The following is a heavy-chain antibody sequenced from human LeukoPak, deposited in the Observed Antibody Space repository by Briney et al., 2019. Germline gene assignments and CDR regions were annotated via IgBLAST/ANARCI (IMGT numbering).Heavy chain of an antibody. CDR1: GGSFSGYY. CDR2: IYTSGGT. V-gene: IGHV4-59*10. J-gene: IGHJ4*02. Sequence: PSETLSLTCAVYGGSFSGYYWSWIRQPAGKGLEWIGRIYTSGGTNYNPSLKSRVTMSVDTSKNQFSLKLSSVTAADTAVYYCARGYYDSSGYYPLGYWGQGTLVTVSS. D-gene: IGHD3-22*01. CDR3: ARGYYDSSGYYPLGY.